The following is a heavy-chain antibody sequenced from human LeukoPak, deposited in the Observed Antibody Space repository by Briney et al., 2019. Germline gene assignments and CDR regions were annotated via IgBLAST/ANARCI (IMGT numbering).Heavy chain of an antibody. V-gene: IGHV1-46*01. J-gene: IGHJ4*02. CDR2: INPNGGST. D-gene: IGHD6-19*01. CDR1: GYTFTSYY. CDR3: ARDSSGWSVDY. Sequence: ASVKVSCKASGYTFTSYYMHWVRQAPGQGLEWMGLINPNGGSTSYAQKFQGRVTVTRDTSTSTVYMELSSLRSEDTAVYYCARDSSGWSVDYWGQGTLVTVSS.